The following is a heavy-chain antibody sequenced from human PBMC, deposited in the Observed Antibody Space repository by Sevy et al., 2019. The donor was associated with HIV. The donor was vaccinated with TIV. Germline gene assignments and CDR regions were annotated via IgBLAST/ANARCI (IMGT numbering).Heavy chain of an antibody. CDR2: MNPNSGNT. D-gene: IGHD3-10*01. Sequence: RASVKVSCKASGYTFTSYDINWVRQATGQGLEWMGWMNPNSGNTGYAQKFQGRVTITRNTSISTAYMELSSLRSEDTAVYYCARGGPGLLWFGEPRGDYWGQGTLVTVSS. V-gene: IGHV1-8*03. CDR3: ARGGPGLLWFGEPRGDY. CDR1: GYTFTSYD. J-gene: IGHJ4*02.